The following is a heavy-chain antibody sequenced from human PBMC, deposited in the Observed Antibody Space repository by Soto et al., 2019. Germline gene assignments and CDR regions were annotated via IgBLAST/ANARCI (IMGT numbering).Heavy chain of an antibody. Sequence: QVQLVESGGGVVQPGRSLRLSCAASGFTFSSYAMHWVRQAPGKGLEWVAVISYDGSNKYYADSVKGRFTISRDNSKNTLYLQMNSLRAEDTAVYYCARTIWPPRGMDVWGQGTTVTVSS. V-gene: IGHV3-30-3*01. CDR2: ISYDGSNK. CDR3: ARTIWPPRGMDV. J-gene: IGHJ6*02. D-gene: IGHD2-2*02. CDR1: GFTFSSYA.